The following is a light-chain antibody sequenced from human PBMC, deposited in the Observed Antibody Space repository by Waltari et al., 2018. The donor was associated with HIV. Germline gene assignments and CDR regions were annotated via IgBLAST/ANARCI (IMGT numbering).Light chain of an antibody. J-gene: IGLJ2*01. CDR2: EVS. Sequence: QSALTQPASVSGSPGQSITLSCTGTSSEVGSYNLVSWYQQHPSKAPKLMIYEVSKRPSGVSNRFSGSKSGNTASLTISGLQAEDEADYYCCSYAGSSTPVFGGGTKLTVL. CDR3: CSYAGSSTPV. V-gene: IGLV2-23*02. CDR1: SSEVGSYNL.